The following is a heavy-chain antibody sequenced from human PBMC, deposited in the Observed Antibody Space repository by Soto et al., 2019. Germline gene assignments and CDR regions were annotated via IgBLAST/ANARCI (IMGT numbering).Heavy chain of an antibody. CDR3: VSGIASPGAYDYFDY. Sequence: EVQLVESGGGLVQPGGSLRLSCAASGFTFSSYWMHWVRQAPGMGLVWVSRIHSDGSSTTYADFVKGRFTISRDNAKNTLYLQMNILRPEDTAVYYCVSGIASPGAYDYFDYWGQGTLVTVSS. CDR2: IHSDGSST. D-gene: IGHD6-13*01. J-gene: IGHJ4*02. V-gene: IGHV3-74*01. CDR1: GFTFSSYW.